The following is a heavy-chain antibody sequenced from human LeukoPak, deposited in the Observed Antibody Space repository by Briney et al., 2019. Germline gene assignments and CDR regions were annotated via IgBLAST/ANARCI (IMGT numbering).Heavy chain of an antibody. CDR2: ISSSGSTI. J-gene: IGHJ6*03. CDR3: ARVVAGRYYYMDV. CDR1: GFTFSSYE. V-gene: IGHV3-48*03. D-gene: IGHD2-15*01. Sequence: GGSLRLSCAASGFTFSSYEMNWVRQAPGKGLEWVSYISSSGSTIYYADSVKGRFTISRDNAKNSLYLQMNSLRAEDTAVYYCARVVAGRYYYMDVWGKGTTVTVSS.